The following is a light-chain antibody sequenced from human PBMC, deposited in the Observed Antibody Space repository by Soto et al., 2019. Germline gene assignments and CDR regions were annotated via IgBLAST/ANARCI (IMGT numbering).Light chain of an antibody. Sequence: EMVMTQSPATLSVSPGERATLSCRAGQGVTTNFAWYQQKSGQPPRLLIYDVSIRATGVPARFSGTGSETDFTLTISGLQSEDSAVYFCQQYNNWPFSFGQGTRLEI. CDR3: QQYNNWPFS. J-gene: IGKJ5*01. CDR2: DVS. CDR1: QGVTTN. V-gene: IGKV3-15*01.